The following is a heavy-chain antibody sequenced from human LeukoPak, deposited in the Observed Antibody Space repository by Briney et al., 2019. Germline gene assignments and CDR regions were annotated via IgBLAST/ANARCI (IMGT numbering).Heavy chain of an antibody. D-gene: IGHD1-1*01. CDR1: GGSISSSNW. J-gene: IGHJ4*02. Sequence: PLETLSLTCAVSGGSISSSNWWSWVRQPPGKGLEWIGEIYHSGSTNYNPSLKSRVTMSVDKSKNQFSLKLSSVTAADTAVYYCARGTTASTGIHYWGQGTLVTVSS. V-gene: IGHV4-4*02. CDR3: ARGTTASTGIHY. CDR2: IYHSGST.